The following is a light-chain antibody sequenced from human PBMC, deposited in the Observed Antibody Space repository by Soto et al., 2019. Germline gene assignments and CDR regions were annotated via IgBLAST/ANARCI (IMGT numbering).Light chain of an antibody. CDR2: ATS. V-gene: IGKV3D-15*01. Sequence: EIVMTQSPATLSVSPGERATLSCRASQSVSSALAWYQQKPDQSPRLLIYATSTRAAGIPDRFSGSGSGTDFTLTISRLEPDDVAVYYCQQYDTSPPMYTFGQGTKVDIK. J-gene: IGKJ2*01. CDR3: QQYDTSPPMYT. CDR1: QSVSSA.